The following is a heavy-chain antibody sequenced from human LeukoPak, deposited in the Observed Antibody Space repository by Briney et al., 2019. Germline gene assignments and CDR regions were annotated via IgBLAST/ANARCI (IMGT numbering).Heavy chain of an antibody. D-gene: IGHD3-22*01. CDR3: ARVNRQVIVSWFDP. CDR1: GGSISSGGYY. V-gene: IGHV4-31*03. J-gene: IGHJ5*02. CDR2: IYYSGST. Sequence: PSETLSLTCTVSGGSISSGGYYWRWIRQEPGKGLEWIGYIYYSGSTYYNPGRKSRVTISVDTSKNQFSLKLSSVTAADTAVYYCARVNRQVIVSWFDPWGQGTLVTVSS.